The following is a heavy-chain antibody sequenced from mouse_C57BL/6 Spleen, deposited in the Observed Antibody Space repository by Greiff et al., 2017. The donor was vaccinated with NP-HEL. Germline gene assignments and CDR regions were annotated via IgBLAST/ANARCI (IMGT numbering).Heavy chain of an antibody. J-gene: IGHJ3*01. D-gene: IGHD2-3*01. CDR3: ARRAYDGYYPWFAY. CDR2: INPNNGGT. V-gene: IGHV1-18*01. CDR1: GYTFTDYN. Sequence: EVQLQQSGPELVKPGASVKIPCKASGYTFTDYNMDWVKQSHGKSLEWIGDINPNNGGTIYNQKFKGKATLTVDKSSSTAYMELRSLTSEYTAVYYCARRAYDGYYPWFAYWGQGTLVTVSA.